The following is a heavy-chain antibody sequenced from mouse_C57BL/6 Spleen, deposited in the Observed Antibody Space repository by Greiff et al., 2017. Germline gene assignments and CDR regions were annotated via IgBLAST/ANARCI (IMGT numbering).Heavy chain of an antibody. J-gene: IGHJ4*01. D-gene: IGHD1-1*01. CDR3: ARTLYYYGSSHYYAMDY. CDR1: GFSLTSYG. Sequence: VKLQESGPGLVQPSQSLSITCTVSGFSLTSYGVHWVRQSPGKGLEWLGVIWSGGSTDYNAAFISRLSISKDNSKSQVFFKMNSLQADDTAIYYCARTLYYYGSSHYYAMDYWGQGTSVTVSS. CDR2: IWSGGST. V-gene: IGHV2-2*01.